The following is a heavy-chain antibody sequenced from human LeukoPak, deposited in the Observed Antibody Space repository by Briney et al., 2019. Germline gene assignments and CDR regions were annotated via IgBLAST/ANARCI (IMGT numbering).Heavy chain of an antibody. D-gene: IGHD4-17*01. CDR1: GFGVHTFA. Sequence: SGGSLRLSCAVSGFGVHTFAMSWVRQAPGKGLEWLASITKYDGRLYCADSVKGRFTISRDNAKNSLYLQMNSLRAEDTAVYYCARDTYGDFPDYWGQGTLVTVSS. CDR3: ARDTYGDFPDY. CDR2: ITKYDGRL. V-gene: IGHV3-21*01. J-gene: IGHJ4*02.